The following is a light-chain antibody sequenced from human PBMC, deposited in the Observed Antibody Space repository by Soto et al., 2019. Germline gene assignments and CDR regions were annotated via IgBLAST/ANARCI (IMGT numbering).Light chain of an antibody. V-gene: IGKV3-15*01. J-gene: IGKJ2*01. Sequence: EMVMTQSPATLSVSPGDGATLSCRASQSVGSNLAWFQQKPGQAPRLLIYGASTRATGIPARFSGRGSGTEFTLTTSGLNFEDFEVYYCRQYYNCPRTFGQGTKLETK. CDR2: GAS. CDR1: QSVGSN. CDR3: RQYYNCPRT.